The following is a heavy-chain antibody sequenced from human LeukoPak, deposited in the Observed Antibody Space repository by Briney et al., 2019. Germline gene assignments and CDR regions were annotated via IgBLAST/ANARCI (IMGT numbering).Heavy chain of an antibody. CDR1: GYSFSSYN. CDR3: ARERAQWLGELPRYGMDV. Sequence: GASLRLSCTASGYSFSSYNMNWVRQAPGKGLEWVSSISTTSRDIYYIDSAKGRFTISRDNAKNTLYLQMNSLRADDTAVYYCARERAQWLGELPRYGMDVWGQGTTVTVSS. CDR2: ISTTSRDI. V-gene: IGHV3-21*06. D-gene: IGHD3-10*01. J-gene: IGHJ6*02.